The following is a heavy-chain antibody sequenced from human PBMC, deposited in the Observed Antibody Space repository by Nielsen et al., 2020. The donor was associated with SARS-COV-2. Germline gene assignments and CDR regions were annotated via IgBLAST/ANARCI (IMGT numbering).Heavy chain of an antibody. CDR1: GGSFTDSY. J-gene: IGHJ3*02. CDR2: INHSGSA. Sequence: SETLSLTCAVSGGSFTDSYWTWIRQPPGKGLEWIGDINHSGSANYNPSLKSRLTISVDTSKNQFSLKLSSVTAADTAVYYCARAFSSWIVVVINAFDIWGQGTMVTVSS. D-gene: IGHD3-22*01. V-gene: IGHV4-34*01. CDR3: ARAFSSWIVVVINAFDI.